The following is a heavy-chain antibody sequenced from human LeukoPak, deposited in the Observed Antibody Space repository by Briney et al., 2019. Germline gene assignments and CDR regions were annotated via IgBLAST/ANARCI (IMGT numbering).Heavy chain of an antibody. CDR1: GYTFTGYY. V-gene: IGHV1-2*02. D-gene: IGHD1-26*01. CDR2: INPNSGGT. J-gene: IGHJ4*02. CDR3: ARGIVGALYYFDS. Sequence: ASVKVSCKASGYTFTGYYMHWVRQAPGQGLEWMGWINPNSGGTNYAQKFQGRVTVTRDTSISTAYMELSRLRSDDTAVYFCARGIVGALYYFDSWGQGTLVTVSS.